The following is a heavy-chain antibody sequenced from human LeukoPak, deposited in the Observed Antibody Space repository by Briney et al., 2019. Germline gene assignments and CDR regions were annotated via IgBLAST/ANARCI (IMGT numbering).Heavy chain of an antibody. CDR2: INSDSGST. CDR3: ARDLVVVVGPTLDY. Sequence: ASVKVSCKTSGYRFSDYYIHWVRQAPGQGLEWMGIINSDSGSTTYAQKFQGRVTVTRDTSTSTVYMELRGLKSEDTAVYYCARDLVVVVGPTLDYWGQGTLVTVSS. J-gene: IGHJ4*02. D-gene: IGHD2-15*01. V-gene: IGHV1-46*01. CDR1: GYRFSDYY.